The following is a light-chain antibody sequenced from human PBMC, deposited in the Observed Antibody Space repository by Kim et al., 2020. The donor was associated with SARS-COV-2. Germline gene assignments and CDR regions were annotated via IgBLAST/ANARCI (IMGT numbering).Light chain of an antibody. Sequence: EIVLTQSPGTLSLSPGERATLSCRASQSVSNSYLAWYQQKPGQAPRLLIYGASSRATGIPDRFSGSGSGTDFTFSISRLEPEDFAVYYCQQYGSSPLTCGGGTKVDIK. J-gene: IGKJ4*01. CDR2: GAS. CDR1: QSVSNSY. V-gene: IGKV3-20*01. CDR3: QQYGSSPLT.